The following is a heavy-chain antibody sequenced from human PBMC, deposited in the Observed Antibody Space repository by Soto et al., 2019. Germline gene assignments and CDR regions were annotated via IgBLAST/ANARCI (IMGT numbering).Heavy chain of an antibody. CDR2: INHSGST. D-gene: IGHD3-3*01. J-gene: IGHJ4*02. CDR3: AITHRYYDFWSGYAH. CDR1: CGSFSGDY. Sequence: SETLSLTCAVYCGSFSGDYWSWIRQPPGKGLEWIGEINHSGSTNYNPSLKSRVTISVDTSKNQFSLKLSSVTAADTAVYYCAITHRYYDFWSGYAHWGQGTLVTVSS. V-gene: IGHV4-34*01.